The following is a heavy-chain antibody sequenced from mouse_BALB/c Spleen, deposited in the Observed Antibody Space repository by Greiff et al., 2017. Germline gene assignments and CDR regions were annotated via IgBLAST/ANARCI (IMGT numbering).Heavy chain of an antibody. CDR1: GYTFTNYW. D-gene: IGHD2-2*01. Sequence: VQVVESGAELVRPGTSVKMSCKAAGYTFTNYWIGWVKQRPGHGLEWIGDIYPGGGYTNYNEKFKGKATLTADTSSSTAYMQLSSLTSEDSAIYYCARGGNYGYDVGFAYWGQGTLVTVSA. CDR3: ARGGNYGYDVGFAY. J-gene: IGHJ3*01. V-gene: IGHV1-63*02. CDR2: IYPGGGYT.